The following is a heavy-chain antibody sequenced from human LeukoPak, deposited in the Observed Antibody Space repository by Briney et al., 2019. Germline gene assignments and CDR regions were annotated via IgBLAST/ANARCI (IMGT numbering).Heavy chain of an antibody. CDR2: IYVRGNT. CDR1: GFTFSSYG. CDR3: ARGGHYYDSSGRGFDY. V-gene: IGHV4-4*07. D-gene: IGHD3-22*01. Sequence: GSLRLSCAASGFTFSSYGMSWIRQAGGKGLEWIGRIYVRGNTDYNPSLKSRVTISLDMSNNQFSLKLSSVIAADTAVYYCARGGHYYDSSGRGFDYWGQGALVTVSS. J-gene: IGHJ4*02.